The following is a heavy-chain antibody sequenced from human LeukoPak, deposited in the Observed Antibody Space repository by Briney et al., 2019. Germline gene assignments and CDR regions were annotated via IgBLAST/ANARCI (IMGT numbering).Heavy chain of an antibody. Sequence: PGGSLRLSCAASGFTFSSYAMSWVRQAPGKGLEWVSAISGSGGSTYYADSVKGRFTISRDNSKNTLYLQMNSLRAEDTAVYYCAKGPRTTVVTPGGGGHMDVWGKGTTVTVSS. V-gene: IGHV3-23*01. J-gene: IGHJ6*03. CDR2: ISGSGGST. CDR1: GFTFSSYA. CDR3: AKGPRTTVVTPGGGGHMDV. D-gene: IGHD4-23*01.